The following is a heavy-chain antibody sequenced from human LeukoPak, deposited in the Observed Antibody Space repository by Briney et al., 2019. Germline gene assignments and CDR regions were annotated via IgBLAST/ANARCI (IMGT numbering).Heavy chain of an antibody. D-gene: IGHD3-22*01. J-gene: IGHJ4*02. CDR3: ARVAYYYDSSGYYYFDY. CDR1: GGSISSYY. Sequence: SETLSLTCTVSGGSISSYYWSWIRQPPGKGLEWIGYIYYSGSTNYNPSLKSRVTTSVDTSKNQFSLKLSSVTAADTAVYYCARVAYYYDSSGYYYFDYWGQGTLVTVSS. CDR2: IYYSGST. V-gene: IGHV4-59*01.